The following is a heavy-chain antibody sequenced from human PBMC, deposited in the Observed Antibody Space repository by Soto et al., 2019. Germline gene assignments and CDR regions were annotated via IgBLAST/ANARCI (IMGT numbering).Heavy chain of an antibody. Sequence: SETLSLTCTVSSASISSSSYFWGWIRQPPGKGLEWIGSIYHSGSTNYSPSLKSRVTISVDTSKNQFSLKLSSVTAADTAVYYCARCDSTYYDFWSGWTAGNYYYYMDVWGKGTTVTVSS. CDR1: SASISSSSYF. V-gene: IGHV4-39*07. CDR2: IYHSGST. D-gene: IGHD3-3*01. CDR3: ARCDSTYYDFWSGWTAGNYYYYMDV. J-gene: IGHJ6*03.